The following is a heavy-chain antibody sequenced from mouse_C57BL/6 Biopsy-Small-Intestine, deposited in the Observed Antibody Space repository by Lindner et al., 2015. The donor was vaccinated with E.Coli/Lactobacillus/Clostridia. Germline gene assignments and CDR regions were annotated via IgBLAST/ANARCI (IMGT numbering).Heavy chain of an antibody. Sequence: VQLQESGPGMVKPSQSLSLTCTVTGYSITSSYDWHWIRHFPGNKLEWMGYISYSGSTNYNPSLKSRISITHDTSKNHFFLKLNSVTTEDTATYYCARSYYSNWYFDVWGTGTTVTVSS. CDR2: ISYSGST. CDR3: ARSYYSNWYFDV. V-gene: IGHV3-1*01. CDR1: GYSITSSYD. J-gene: IGHJ1*03. D-gene: IGHD2-5*01.